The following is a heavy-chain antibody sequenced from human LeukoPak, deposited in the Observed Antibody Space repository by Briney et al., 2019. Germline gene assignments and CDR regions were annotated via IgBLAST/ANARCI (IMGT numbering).Heavy chain of an antibody. J-gene: IGHJ6*03. D-gene: IGHD6-13*01. V-gene: IGHV1-18*01. CDR1: GYTFTSYG. CDR3: ARAEQQPYYYYYYMDV. CDR2: ISAYNGNT. Sequence: ASVKVSCKASGYTFTSYGISWVRQAPGQGLEWVGWISAYNGNTNYAQKLQGRVTMTTDTSTSTAYMELRSLRSDDTAVYYCARAEQQPYYYYYYMDVWGKGTTVTVSS.